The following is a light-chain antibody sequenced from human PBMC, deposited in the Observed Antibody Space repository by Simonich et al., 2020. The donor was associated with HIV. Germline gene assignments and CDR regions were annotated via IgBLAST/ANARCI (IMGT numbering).Light chain of an antibody. CDR2: AAS. V-gene: IGKV1-39*01. Sequence: DIQMPQSPSSLSASLGNRVTITCRASQSINTYLNWYQHKPGKAPKLLIYAASSLQGGVPSRFSGSGSGTDFTLTISSLQPEDSATYYCQQSLTIPFTFGQGTKLEI. J-gene: IGKJ2*01. CDR1: QSINTY. CDR3: QQSLTIPFT.